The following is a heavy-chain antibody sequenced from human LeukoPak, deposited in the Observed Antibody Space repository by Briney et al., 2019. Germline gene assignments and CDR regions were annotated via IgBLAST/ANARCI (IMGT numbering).Heavy chain of an antibody. J-gene: IGHJ3*02. CDR1: GFTFSSYA. Sequence: PGGSLRLSCAASGFTFSSYAMSWVRQAPGKGLEWVSAISGSGGSTYYADSVKGRFTISRDNSKNTLYLQMNSLRAEDTAVYYCAKNYNYYDSSGYRGAFDIWGQGTMVTVSS. CDR2: ISGSGGST. D-gene: IGHD3-22*01. CDR3: AKNYNYYDSSGYRGAFDI. V-gene: IGHV3-23*01.